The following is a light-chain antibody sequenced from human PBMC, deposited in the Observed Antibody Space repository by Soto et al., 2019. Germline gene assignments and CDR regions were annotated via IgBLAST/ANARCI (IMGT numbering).Light chain of an antibody. V-gene: IGKV3-11*01. J-gene: IGKJ1*01. CDR2: DAS. Sequence: EIVLTQSPATLSLSPGEKATLSCRASTSVSSYLAWYQQKPGQAPRLLMYDASIRATGIPVRFSGTGSETDFTLTITRLEPEDFAVYYCQQRSNWPWTFGQGTKVEIK. CDR3: QQRSNWPWT. CDR1: TSVSSY.